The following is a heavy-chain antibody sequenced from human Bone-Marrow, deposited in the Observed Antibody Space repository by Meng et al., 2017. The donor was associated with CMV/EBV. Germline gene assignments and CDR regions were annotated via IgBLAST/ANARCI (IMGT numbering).Heavy chain of an antibody. CDR3: ARVDCITGTTCWFDP. V-gene: IGHV3-21*01. D-gene: IGHD1-7*01. CDR2: ISSSISYI. J-gene: IGHJ5*02. Sequence: GGSPRLSCAASGFTFSSYSMNWVRQAPGKGLEWVSSISSSISYIYYADSVKGRFTISRDNAKNSLYLQMNSLRAEDTAVYYCARVDCITGTTCWFDPWGQGTLVTVSS. CDR1: GFTFSSYS.